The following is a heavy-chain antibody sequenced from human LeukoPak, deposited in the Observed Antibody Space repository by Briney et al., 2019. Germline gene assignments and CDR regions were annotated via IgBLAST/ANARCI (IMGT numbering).Heavy chain of an antibody. CDR3: ARHGKWLQFPFDY. CDR2: IYPGDPDT. CDR1: GYSFTSYW. V-gene: IGHV5-51*01. J-gene: IGHJ4*02. Sequence: GESLKISCKGSGYSFTSYWIGWVRQMPGKGLEWMGIIYPGDPDTRYSPSFQGQVTISADKSISTAYLQWSSLKASDTAMYYCARHGKWLQFPFDYWGQGTLVTVSS. D-gene: IGHD5-24*01.